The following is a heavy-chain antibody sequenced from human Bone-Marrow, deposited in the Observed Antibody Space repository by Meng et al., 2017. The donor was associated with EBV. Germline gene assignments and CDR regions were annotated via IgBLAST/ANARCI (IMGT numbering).Heavy chain of an antibody. D-gene: IGHD2-2*01. CDR3: AGSAAGWVGDFDY. Sequence: QLHLTDSGPGPVHPSAALALPRTVSAGSIDVYYWNWVRQPPGKGLEWIGYVYYTGSTNSYPSLKSRITMSVDTSKSQVSLKMSSVTEADTAVYYCAGSAAGWVGDFDYWGQGTLVTVSS. V-gene: IGHV4-59*01. CDR1: AGSIDVYY. CDR2: VYYTGST. J-gene: IGHJ4*02.